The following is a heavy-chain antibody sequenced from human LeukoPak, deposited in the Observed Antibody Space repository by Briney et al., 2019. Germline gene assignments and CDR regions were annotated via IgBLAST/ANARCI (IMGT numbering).Heavy chain of an antibody. CDR1: GGTFSSYA. CDR2: IIPIFGTA. CDR3: ARDLSVARGSVWVL. D-gene: IGHD3-10*01. Sequence: SVKVSCKGSGGTFSSYAISWLRQAPGQGLEWMGRIIPIFGTANYAQKFQGRVTITTDESTSTAYMELSSLRSEDTAVYYCARDLSVARGSVWVLWGQGTLVTVSS. V-gene: IGHV1-69*05. J-gene: IGHJ4*02.